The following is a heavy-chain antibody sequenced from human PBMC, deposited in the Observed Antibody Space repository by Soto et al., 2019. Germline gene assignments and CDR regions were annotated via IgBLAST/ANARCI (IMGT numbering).Heavy chain of an antibody. V-gene: IGHV4-4*07. J-gene: IGHJ6*02. Sequence: LSLTCTVSGGSISSYYWSWIRQPAGKGLEWIGRIYTSGSTNYNPSLKSRVTMSVDTSKNQFSLKLSSVTAADTAVYYCARGDIVVVPAAISYYYGMDVWGQGTTVTVSS. CDR3: ARGDIVVVPAAISYYYGMDV. D-gene: IGHD2-2*02. CDR1: GGSISSYY. CDR2: IYTSGST.